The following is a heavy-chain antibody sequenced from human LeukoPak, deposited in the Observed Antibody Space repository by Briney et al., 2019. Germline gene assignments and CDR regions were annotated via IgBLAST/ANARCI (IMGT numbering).Heavy chain of an antibody. J-gene: IGHJ4*02. CDR3: ARPLSSSWYFGGDYFDY. V-gene: IGHV5-51*01. D-gene: IGHD6-13*01. CDR1: GYSFTNYW. Sequence: HGESLKISCKGSGYSFTNYWIGWVRQMPGKGLEWMGIIYPDDSDIRVSPSFQGQVTISADKSISTAYLQWSSLRASDTAMYYCARPLSSSWYFGGDYFDYWGQGTLVTVSS. CDR2: IYPDDSDI.